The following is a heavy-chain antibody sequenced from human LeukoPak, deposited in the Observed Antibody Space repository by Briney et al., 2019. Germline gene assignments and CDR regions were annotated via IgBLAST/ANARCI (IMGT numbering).Heavy chain of an antibody. CDR1: GFTFSSSG. CDR2: ISYDGRTK. CDR3: AKDRVVNDYGEHFDY. J-gene: IGHJ4*02. D-gene: IGHD4-17*01. V-gene: IGHV3-30*18. Sequence: PGGSLRLSCAASGFTFSSSGMHWVRQAPGKGLEWVAVISYDGRTKYYADSVKGRFTISRDNSKSTLYLQMNSLRAEDTAVYFCAKDRVVNDYGEHFDYWGQGALVTVSS.